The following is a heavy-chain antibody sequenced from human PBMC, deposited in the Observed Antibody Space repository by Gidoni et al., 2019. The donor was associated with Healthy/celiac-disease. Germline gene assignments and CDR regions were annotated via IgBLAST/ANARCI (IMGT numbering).Heavy chain of an antibody. CDR1: GFTFSRYS. D-gene: IGHD6-13*01. CDR2: ISSSSSYI. J-gene: IGHJ6*02. Sequence: EVQLVESGGGLVKPGGSLSLSCAASGFTFSRYSMNWVRQAPGKGLEWVSSISSSSSYIYYADSVKGRFTISRDNAKNSLYLQMNSLRAEDTAVYYCARDVARAAAGTSPRYYGMDVWGQGTTVTVSS. CDR3: ARDVARAAAGTSPRYYGMDV. V-gene: IGHV3-21*01.